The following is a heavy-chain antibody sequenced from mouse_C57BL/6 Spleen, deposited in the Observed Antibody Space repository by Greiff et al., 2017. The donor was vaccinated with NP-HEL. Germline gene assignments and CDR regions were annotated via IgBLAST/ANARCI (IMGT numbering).Heavy chain of an antibody. Sequence: EVQLQQSGPELVKPGASVKISCKASGYSFTDYNMNWVKQSNGKSLEWIGVINPNYGTTSYNQKFKGKATLTVDQSSSTAYMQLNSLTSEDSAVYYCARERLYGNYPYYYAVDYWGQGTSVTVSS. CDR3: ARERLYGNYPYYYAVDY. CDR1: GYSFTDYN. J-gene: IGHJ4*01. CDR2: INPNYGTT. D-gene: IGHD2-1*01. V-gene: IGHV1-39*01.